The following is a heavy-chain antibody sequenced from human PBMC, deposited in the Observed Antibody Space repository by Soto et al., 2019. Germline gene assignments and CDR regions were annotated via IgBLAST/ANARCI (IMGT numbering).Heavy chain of an antibody. V-gene: IGHV3-72*01. CDR3: ASPPIGILTGYSVLQY. Sequence: SLRLSCAASGFSFSDHYMDCVRQAPGKGPEWVGRIRNKANSYTTQYAASVKGRFTISRDNSKNTLYLQMNSLRVEDTAMYYCASPPIGILTGYSVLQYWGHGTLVTVSS. CDR2: IRNKANSYTT. CDR1: GFSFSDHY. D-gene: IGHD3-9*01. J-gene: IGHJ4*01.